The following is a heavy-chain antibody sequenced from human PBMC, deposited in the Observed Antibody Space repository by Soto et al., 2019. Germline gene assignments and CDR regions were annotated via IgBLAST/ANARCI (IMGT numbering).Heavy chain of an antibody. D-gene: IGHD4-17*01. V-gene: IGHV3-11*06. Sequence: GGSLRLSCAASGLTFSDYYMSWMRQAPGKGLEWVSYISSSSYTNYADSVKGRFTISRDNAKNSLYLQMNSLRAEDTAVYYCARHLGLRRNWFDPWGQGTLVTVSS. J-gene: IGHJ5*02. CDR3: ARHLGLRRNWFDP. CDR1: GLTFSDYY. CDR2: ISSSSYT.